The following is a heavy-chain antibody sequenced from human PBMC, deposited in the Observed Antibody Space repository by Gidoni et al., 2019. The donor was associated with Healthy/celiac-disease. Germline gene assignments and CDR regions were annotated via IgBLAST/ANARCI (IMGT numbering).Heavy chain of an antibody. D-gene: IGHD6-19*01. J-gene: IGHJ4*02. V-gene: IGHV3-33*01. CDR2: IWYDGSNK. Sequence: QVQLVESGGGVVQPGRSLRISCAASGFTFSSYGMHWVRQAPGKGLEWVAVIWYDGSNKYYADSVKGRFTISRDNSKNTLYLQMNSLRAEDTAVYYCARGYSSGWSLVDYWGQGTLVTVSS. CDR1: GFTFSSYG. CDR3: ARGYSSGWSLVDY.